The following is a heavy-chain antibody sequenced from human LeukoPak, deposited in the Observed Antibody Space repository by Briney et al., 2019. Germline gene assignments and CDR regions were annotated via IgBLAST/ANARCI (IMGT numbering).Heavy chain of an antibody. CDR1: GYTFTSYG. V-gene: IGHV1-18*01. Sequence: ASVKVSCKATGYTFTSYGISWVRQAPGQGLEWVGWISSNSDNTNYAQKFQGRVTMTTDTSTNTAYMELRSLRSDDTAVYYCARDWGSIKVITDYWGQGTLVTVSS. CDR2: ISSNSDNT. D-gene: IGHD3-16*01. CDR3: ARDWGSIKVITDY. J-gene: IGHJ4*02.